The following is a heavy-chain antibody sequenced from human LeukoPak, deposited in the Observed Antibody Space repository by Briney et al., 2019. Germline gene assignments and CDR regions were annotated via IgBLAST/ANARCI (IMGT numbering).Heavy chain of an antibody. V-gene: IGHV1-69*04. CDR2: IIPVNGLR. CDR3: AREPYYDSGRPYYFDY. Sequence: ASVKVSCKASGGTFGTDAIDWVRQAPGQGLEWMGRIIPVNGLRNYAQKFQGRITFTADRSTTTAYMELSGLTSEDTAVYYCAREPYYDSGRPYYFDYWGQGTLVTVSS. CDR1: GGTFGTDA. J-gene: IGHJ4*02. D-gene: IGHD3-10*01.